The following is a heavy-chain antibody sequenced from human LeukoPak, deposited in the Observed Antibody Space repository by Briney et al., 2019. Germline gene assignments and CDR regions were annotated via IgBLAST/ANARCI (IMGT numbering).Heavy chain of an antibody. CDR3: ATGVPAYY. D-gene: IGHD2-2*01. CDR1: GGTFSSYA. CDR2: IIPILGIA. J-gene: IGHJ4*02. V-gene: IGHV1-69*04. Sequence: SVKVSCKASGGTFSSYAFSWVRQAPGQGLEWMGRIIPILGIAKHAQKFQGRVTITADKPTSTAYMELSSLRSEDTAVYYCATGVPAYYWGQGTLVTVSS.